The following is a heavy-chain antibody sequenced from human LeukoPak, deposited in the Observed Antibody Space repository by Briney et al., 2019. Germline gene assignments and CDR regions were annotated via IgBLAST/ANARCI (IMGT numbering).Heavy chain of an antibody. J-gene: IGHJ6*02. D-gene: IGHD3-10*01. V-gene: IGHV3-23*01. CDR1: GFTFSSYA. CDR2: ISGSGGST. Sequence: GGSLRLSCAASGFTFSSYAMSWVRKAPGKGLEWVSAISGSGGSTYYADSVKGRSTISRDNSKNTLYLQMNSLRAEDTAVYYCAKASLYGSGAYYYGMDVWGQGTTVTVSS. CDR3: AKASLYGSGAYYYGMDV.